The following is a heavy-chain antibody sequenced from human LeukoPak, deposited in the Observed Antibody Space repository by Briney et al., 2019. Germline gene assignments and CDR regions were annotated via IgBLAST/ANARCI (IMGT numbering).Heavy chain of an antibody. Sequence: SGRSLRLSCTTSGFTFGDYAMTWVRQAPGKGLEWVSFIRSEAYGGTTEYAASVKGRFTISRDDSKGIAYLQMNSLKTDDTAVYYCTRSYYYGSGTNHYWGQGTLVTVSS. V-gene: IGHV3-49*04. CDR1: GFTFGDYA. J-gene: IGHJ4*02. CDR2: IRSEAYGGTT. CDR3: TRSYYYGSGTNHY. D-gene: IGHD3-10*01.